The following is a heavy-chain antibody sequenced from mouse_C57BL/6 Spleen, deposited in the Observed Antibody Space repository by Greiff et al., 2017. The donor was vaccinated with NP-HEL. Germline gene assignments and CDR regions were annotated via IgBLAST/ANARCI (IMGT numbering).Heavy chain of an antibody. CDR1: GYAFTNYL. CDR2: INPGSGGT. J-gene: IGHJ4*01. CDR3: ARDTTEDAMDY. D-gene: IGHD1-1*01. V-gene: IGHV1-54*01. Sequence: QVQLQQSGAELVRPGTSVKVSCKASGYAFTNYLIEWVKQRPGQGLEWIGVINPGSGGTNYNEKFKGKATLTADKSSSTAYMQLSSLTSEDSAVYFCARDTTEDAMDYWGQGTSVTVSS.